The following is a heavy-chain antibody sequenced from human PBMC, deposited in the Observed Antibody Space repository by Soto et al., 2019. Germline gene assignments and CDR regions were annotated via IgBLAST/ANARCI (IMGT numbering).Heavy chain of an antibody. J-gene: IGHJ4*02. CDR1: GFSFSISP. CDR3: ARDPKTSGGQHWAFNYFDS. Sequence: GSLRLSCAASGFSFSISPMHWVRQAPGKGPEWVALISYDGTNKFYADSVKGRFTISRDNSKSTLYLQVGSLRPEDAAVCYCARDPKTSGGQHWAFNYFDSWGQGTLVTVS. CDR2: ISYDGTNK. V-gene: IGHV3-30-3*01. D-gene: IGHD7-27*01.